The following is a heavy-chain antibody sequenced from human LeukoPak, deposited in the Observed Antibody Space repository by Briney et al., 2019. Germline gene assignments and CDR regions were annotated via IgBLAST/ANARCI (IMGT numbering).Heavy chain of an antibody. CDR2: ISSSGDTI. Sequence: GGSLRLSCAASGFTFSDYYMSWIRQAPGKGLEGVSYISSSGDTIYYADSVKGRFTVSRDNAKNSLYLQMSSLKIEDTAVYYCNTDSLTSNYWGQGTLVTVSS. CDR1: GFTFSDYY. CDR3: NTDSLTSNY. D-gene: IGHD2-2*01. V-gene: IGHV3-11*01. J-gene: IGHJ4*02.